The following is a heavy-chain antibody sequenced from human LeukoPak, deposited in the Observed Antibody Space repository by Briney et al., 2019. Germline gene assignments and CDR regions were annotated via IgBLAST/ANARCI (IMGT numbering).Heavy chain of an antibody. D-gene: IGHD3-22*01. V-gene: IGHV1-18*01. Sequence: ASVKVSCKASGYSFSDFGIGWVRQAPGQGLEWMGWISVHSDVTKYSQKFQGRVTLTTDISTTTAYMELRNLRSDDTAIYYCARENNQYDSSGYHTLGLWGQGTLVTVSS. J-gene: IGHJ4*02. CDR3: ARENNQYDSSGYHTLGL. CDR2: ISVHSDVT. CDR1: GYSFSDFG.